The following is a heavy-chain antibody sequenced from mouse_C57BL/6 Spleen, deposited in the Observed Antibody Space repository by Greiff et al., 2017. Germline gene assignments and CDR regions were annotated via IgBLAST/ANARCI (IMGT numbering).Heavy chain of an antibody. CDR3: ASRQLRLDYAMDY. Sequence: QVQLQQPGAELVMPGASVKLSCKASGYTFTSYWMPWVQQRPGQGLEWIGEIDPSDSYTNYNQKFKGKSTLTVDKSSSTAYMQLSSLTSEDSAVYYCASRQLRLDYAMDYWGQGTSVTVSS. CDR2: IDPSDSYT. J-gene: IGHJ4*01. CDR1: GYTFTSYW. D-gene: IGHD3-2*02. V-gene: IGHV1-69*01.